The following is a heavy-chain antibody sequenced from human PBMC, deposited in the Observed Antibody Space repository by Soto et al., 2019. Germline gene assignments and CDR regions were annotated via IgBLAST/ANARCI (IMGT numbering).Heavy chain of an antibody. CDR1: GGSISSYY. D-gene: IGHD4-17*01. CDR2: IYYSGST. CDR3: ARVPFAYDYGDYYAFDI. V-gene: IGHV4-59*01. Sequence: SETLPLTCPVSGGSISSYYWSWIRQPPGKCLEWIGYIYYSGSTIYNPSLKSRVTISVDTSKNQFSLKLSSLTAADTAVYYCARVPFAYDYGDYYAFDIWGQGTMVTVSS. J-gene: IGHJ3*02.